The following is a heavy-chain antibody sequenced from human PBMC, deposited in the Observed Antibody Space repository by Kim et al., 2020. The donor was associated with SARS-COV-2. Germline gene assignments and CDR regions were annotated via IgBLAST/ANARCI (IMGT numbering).Heavy chain of an antibody. D-gene: IGHD6-19*01. J-gene: IGHJ4*02. Sequence: GGSLRLSCAASGFTVSSNYMSWVRQAPGKGLEWVSVIYSGGSTYYADSVKGRFTISRDNSKNTLYLQMNSLRAEDTAVYYCARALGSSGWYSDYWGQGTLVTVSS. V-gene: IGHV3-66*01. CDR3: ARALGSSGWYSDY. CDR2: IYSGGST. CDR1: GFTVSSNY.